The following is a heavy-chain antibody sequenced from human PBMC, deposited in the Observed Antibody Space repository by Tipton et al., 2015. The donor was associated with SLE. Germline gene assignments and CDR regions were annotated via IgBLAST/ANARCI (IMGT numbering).Heavy chain of an antibody. CDR2: IRYDGSKK. V-gene: IGHV3-30*02. CDR1: GFTFSSYG. D-gene: IGHD2-2*01. J-gene: IGHJ5*02. Sequence: SLRLSCAASGFTFSSYGMHWVRQAPGKGLEWVAFIRYDGSKKYYADSVKGRFTISRDNSKNTLYLQMNSLRAEDTAVYYCAKRYCSSTSCAFDPWGQGTLVTVSS. CDR3: AKRYCSSTSCAFDP.